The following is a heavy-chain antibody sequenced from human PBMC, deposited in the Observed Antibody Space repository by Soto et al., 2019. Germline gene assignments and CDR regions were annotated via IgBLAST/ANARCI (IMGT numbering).Heavy chain of an antibody. CDR1: RITFGSRS. D-gene: IGHD3-10*01. Sequence: LXLSCVASRITFGSRSMSWVRQAPGEGLEWVSTITDTGGDTKYADSVRGRFTISRDNSKNTLYLQMSSLRVEDSAVYYCARGSTDAYPGSRIFLFWGRGTLVTVSS. V-gene: IGHV3-23*01. CDR2: ITDTGGDT. J-gene: IGHJ4*02. CDR3: ARGSTDAYPGSRIFLF.